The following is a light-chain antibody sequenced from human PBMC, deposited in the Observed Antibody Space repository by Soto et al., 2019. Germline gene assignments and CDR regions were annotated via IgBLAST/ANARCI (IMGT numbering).Light chain of an antibody. CDR1: QGISSW. Sequence: IQMTQSPSTLSGSVGDRVTITCRGSQGISSWLAWYQQKPGKAPKLLIYAASSLQSGVPSRFSGSGSGTDFTLTISSLQPEDFATYYCLQDYNYPTWTFGQGTKVDIK. CDR3: LQDYNYPTWT. J-gene: IGKJ1*01. V-gene: IGKV1-6*01. CDR2: AAS.